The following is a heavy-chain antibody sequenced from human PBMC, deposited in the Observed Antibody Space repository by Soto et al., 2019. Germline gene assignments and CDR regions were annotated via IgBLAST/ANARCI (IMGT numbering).Heavy chain of an antibody. D-gene: IGHD2-8*01. V-gene: IGHV6-1*01. CDR1: GDSVSTNSAT. J-gene: IGHJ5*01. CDR3: VRLIGNRWLDS. CDR2: TYYRSKWYN. Sequence: QVPLQLSGPGLAKPSQTLSLTCDISGDSVSTNSATWNWIRQSPSTGLEALGRTYYRSKWYNAFAVSVKSLINISPGASKNQRSPQLNSVTPDDTAVYYCVRLIGNRWLDSWGQGTLVSVSS.